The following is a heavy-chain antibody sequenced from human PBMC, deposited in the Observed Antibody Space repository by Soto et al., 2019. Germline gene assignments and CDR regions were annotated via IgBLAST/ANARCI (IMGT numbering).Heavy chain of an antibody. CDR3: AKPYCSSTSCYAYYYYYMDV. J-gene: IGHJ6*03. Sequence: EVQLLESGGGLVQPGGSLRLSCAASGFTFSSYAMSWVRQAPGKGLEWVSAISGSGGSTYYADSVKGRFTISRDNSKNKLYLQMNSRRAEDTAVYYCAKPYCSSTSCYAYYYYYMDVWGKGTTVTVSS. CDR1: GFTFSSYA. D-gene: IGHD2-2*01. CDR2: ISGSGGST. V-gene: IGHV3-23*01.